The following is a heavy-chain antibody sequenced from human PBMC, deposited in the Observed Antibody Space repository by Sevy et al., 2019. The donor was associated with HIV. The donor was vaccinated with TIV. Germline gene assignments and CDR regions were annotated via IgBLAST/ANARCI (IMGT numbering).Heavy chain of an antibody. V-gene: IGHV3-11*01. CDR3: VGRRYSYSFSWSYHFDF. J-gene: IGHJ4*02. Sequence: GGSLRLSCAASGFTFSDYYMNWIRQAPGKGLYWISYISTTGSAINYADSVKGRFAISRDNSKNSLYLQMNSLRAEDTAVYFCVGRRYSYSFSWSYHFDFWGQGTVVTVSS. D-gene: IGHD5-18*01. CDR2: ISTTGSAI. CDR1: GFTFSDYY.